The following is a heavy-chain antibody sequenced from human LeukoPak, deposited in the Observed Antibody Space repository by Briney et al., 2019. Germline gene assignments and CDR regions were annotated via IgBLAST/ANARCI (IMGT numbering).Heavy chain of an antibody. Sequence: SETLSLTCTVSGGSISSSSYYWGWIRQPPGKGLEWIGSIYYSGSTYYNPSLKSRVTISVDTSKNQFSLKLSSVTAADTAVYYCASITGRIVVVVAANSDAFDIWGQGTMVTVSS. J-gene: IGHJ3*02. CDR3: ASITGRIVVVVAANSDAFDI. D-gene: IGHD2-15*01. V-gene: IGHV4-39*01. CDR2: IYYSGST. CDR1: GGSISSSSYY.